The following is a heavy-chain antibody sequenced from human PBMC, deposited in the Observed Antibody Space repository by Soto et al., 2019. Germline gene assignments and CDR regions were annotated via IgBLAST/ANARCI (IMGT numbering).Heavy chain of an antibody. V-gene: IGHV3-73*01. D-gene: IGHD4-17*01. CDR1: GFTFSGSA. Sequence: GGSLRLSCAASGFTFSGSAMHWVRQASGKGLEWVGRIRSKANSYATAYAASVKGRFTISRDDSKNTAYLQMNSLKTEDTAVYYCTRHGMTTLHRNGLYYYYYMDVWGKGTTVTVSS. J-gene: IGHJ6*03. CDR2: IRSKANSYAT. CDR3: TRHGMTTLHRNGLYYYYYMDV.